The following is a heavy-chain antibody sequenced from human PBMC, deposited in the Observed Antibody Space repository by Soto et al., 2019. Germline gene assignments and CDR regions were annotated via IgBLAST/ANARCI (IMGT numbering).Heavy chain of an antibody. Sequence: QVQLQESGPGLLKPSETLSLTCTVSGGSISSYYWSWIRQPPGKGLEWIGYIYYSGSTNYNPSLKGRVTISVDTSKNQCALTLSSVTAADTAVYYCARGQTGWSGYSDFDYWGQGTLVTVSS. J-gene: IGHJ4*02. D-gene: IGHD3-3*01. CDR1: GGSISSYY. CDR2: IYYSGST. CDR3: ARGQTGWSGYSDFDY. V-gene: IGHV4-59*01.